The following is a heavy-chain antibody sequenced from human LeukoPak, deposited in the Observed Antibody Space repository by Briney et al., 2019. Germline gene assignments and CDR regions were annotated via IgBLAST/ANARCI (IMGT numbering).Heavy chain of an antibody. D-gene: IGHD3-10*01. CDR2: IYSGGST. J-gene: IGHJ6*02. CDR3: ARDLILWFGEFDYYYYGMDV. Sequence: GGSLRLSCAASGFTVSSNYMSSVRQAPGKGLEWVSVIYSGGSTYYADSVKGRFTISRDNSKNTLYLQMNSLRAEDTAVYYCARDLILWFGEFDYYYYGMDVWGQGTTVTVSS. V-gene: IGHV3-66*02. CDR1: GFTVSSNY.